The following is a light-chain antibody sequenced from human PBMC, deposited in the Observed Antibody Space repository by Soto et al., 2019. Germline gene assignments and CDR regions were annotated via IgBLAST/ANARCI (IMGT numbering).Light chain of an antibody. CDR1: QSVSSSY. V-gene: IGKV3-20*01. CDR3: QQYDSSPVT. Sequence: EIVLTQSPGTLSLSPGERATLSCRASQSVSSSYLAWYQQKPGQAPKLLIYAASSRATGIPDRFSGSGSGTDFTLTISRLEPEDFAVYYCQQYDSSPVTFGGGTKVEIK. J-gene: IGKJ4*01. CDR2: AAS.